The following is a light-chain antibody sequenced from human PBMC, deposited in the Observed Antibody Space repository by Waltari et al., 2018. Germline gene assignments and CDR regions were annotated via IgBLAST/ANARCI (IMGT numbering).Light chain of an antibody. J-gene: IGKJ4*01. Sequence: EIVLTQSPGSLSLSPGERATLSCRASQTISGSWLTWYQQKPGQAPRLLIYGASSRATAIPDRFSGSGSGTDFTLTISRLEPEDFAVYYCQQYDGSSVTFGGGPRWRSN. CDR1: QTISGSW. CDR2: GAS. V-gene: IGKV3-20*01. CDR3: QQYDGSSVT.